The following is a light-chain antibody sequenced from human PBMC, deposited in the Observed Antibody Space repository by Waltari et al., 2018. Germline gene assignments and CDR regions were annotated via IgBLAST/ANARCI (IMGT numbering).Light chain of an antibody. CDR3: CSYAGTSPLWM. CDR1: SSDVGSFNL. V-gene: IGLV2-23*01. J-gene: IGLJ3*02. CDR2: EDN. Sequence: QSALTQPASVSGSPGQSITISCTGTSSDVGSFNLVSWYQHHPGKAPKLMIYEDNKRPSGVSIRLSGSKSGNTASLTISGLQAEDEAEYYCCSYAGTSPLWMFGGGTKLTVL.